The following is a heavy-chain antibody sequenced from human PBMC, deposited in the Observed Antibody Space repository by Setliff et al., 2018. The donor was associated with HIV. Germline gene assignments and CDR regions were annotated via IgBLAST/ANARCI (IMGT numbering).Heavy chain of an antibody. V-gene: IGHV4-39*01. CDR3: ARGYSSSWYDS. Sequence: SETLSLTCTVSGGSINRSGYYWGWIRQPPGKGLEWIGSIYYSGSVYYNPSLESRVTMSVDTSKNQFSLKLSSVTAADTAVYYCARGYSSSWYDSWGQGTLVTVSS. J-gene: IGHJ5*01. CDR1: GGSINRSGYY. CDR2: IYYSGSV. D-gene: IGHD6-13*01.